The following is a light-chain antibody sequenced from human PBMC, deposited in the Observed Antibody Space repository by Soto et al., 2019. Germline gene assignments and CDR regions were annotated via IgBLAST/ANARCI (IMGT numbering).Light chain of an antibody. V-gene: IGLV1-44*01. CDR3: AAWDDSLNGPV. CDR1: SSNIGSNT. CDR2: NSN. J-gene: IGLJ2*01. Sequence: QSVLTQPPSASGTPGLRVTISCSGSSSNIGSNTVHWYQQLPGTAPKLLIYNSNQRPSGVPDRFSGSKSGTSASLAISGLQSEDEADYYCAAWDDSLNGPVFGGGTKVTVL.